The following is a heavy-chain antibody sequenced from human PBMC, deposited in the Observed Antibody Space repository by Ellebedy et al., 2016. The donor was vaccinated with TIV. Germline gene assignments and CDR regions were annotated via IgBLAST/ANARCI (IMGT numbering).Heavy chain of an antibody. D-gene: IGHD2-15*01. CDR1: GFTFSSYG. V-gene: IGHV3-7*03. CDR2: IKQDGSEK. CDR3: AREIIGDHCSGGSCYEIGWFDP. J-gene: IGHJ5*02. Sequence: GESLKISXAASGFTFSSYGMHWVRQAPGKGLEWVANIKQDGSEKYYVDSVKGRFTISRDNAKNSLYLQMNSLRAEDTALYYCAREIIGDHCSGGSCYEIGWFDPWGQGTLVTVSS.